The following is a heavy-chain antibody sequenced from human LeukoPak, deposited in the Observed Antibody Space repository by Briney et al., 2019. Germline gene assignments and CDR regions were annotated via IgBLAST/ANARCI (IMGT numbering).Heavy chain of an antibody. D-gene: IGHD2/OR15-2a*01. V-gene: IGHV4-61*08. CDR3: ARLYGLPRSQSDS. Sequence: SETLSLTCAVSGGSVSSGGYSWSWIRQPPGKGLEWIGYVYYSGSTNINPSLKSRVTISVDTSKSQFSLNLSSVTAADTAVYYCARLYGLPRSQSDSWGQGTLVTVSS. CDR2: VYYSGST. J-gene: IGHJ4*02. CDR1: GGSVSSGGYS.